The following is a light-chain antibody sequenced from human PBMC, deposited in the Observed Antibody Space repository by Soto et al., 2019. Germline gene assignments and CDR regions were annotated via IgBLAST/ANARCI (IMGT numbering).Light chain of an antibody. J-gene: IGLJ2*01. V-gene: IGLV2-14*01. CDR3: ISYTSSSTVL. CDR2: EVS. CDR1: SSDVGGYNY. Sequence: QSALTQPASVSGSPGQSITISCTGTSSDVGGYNYVSWYQHYPGKDPKLMIYEVSNRPSGVSNRFFGSKSGNTASLTISGLQADNEADYYCISYTSSSTVLFVGGTKLTVL.